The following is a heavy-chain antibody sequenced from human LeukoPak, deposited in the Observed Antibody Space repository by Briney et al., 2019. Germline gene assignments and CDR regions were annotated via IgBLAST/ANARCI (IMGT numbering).Heavy chain of an antibody. D-gene: IGHD5-12*01. V-gene: IGHV3-66*02. J-gene: IGHJ4*02. CDR3: ASGYDSYYFDY. CDR2: IYSGGST. Sequence: GGSLRLSCGASGFTVSSNYMSWVRQAPGKGLEWVSVIYSGGSTYYADSVKGRFTISRDNSKNTLYLQMNSLRAEDTAVYYCASGYDSYYFDYWGQGTLVTVSS. CDR1: GFTVSSNY.